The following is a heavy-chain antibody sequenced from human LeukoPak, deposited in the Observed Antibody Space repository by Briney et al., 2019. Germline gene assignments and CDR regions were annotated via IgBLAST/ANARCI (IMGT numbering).Heavy chain of an antibody. V-gene: IGHV1-2*02. Sequence: ASVKVSCKASGYMFTDYFMHWVRQAPGQGPEWMGWFNPKSGDKNYAQQFQGRVTMTRDTSINTAYMEMSGLTSDDTAVYYCARAQLLTVPAGTFADNWGQGTLVTVSS. D-gene: IGHD2-2*01. J-gene: IGHJ4*02. CDR2: FNPKSGDK. CDR3: ARAQLLTVPAGTFADN. CDR1: GYMFTDYF.